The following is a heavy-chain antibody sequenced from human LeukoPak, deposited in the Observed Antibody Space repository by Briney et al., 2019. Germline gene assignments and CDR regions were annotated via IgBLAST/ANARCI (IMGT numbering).Heavy chain of an antibody. CDR3: ARDRYSSSWYTPYGGYYYGMDV. V-gene: IGHV3-7*01. D-gene: IGHD6-13*01. J-gene: IGHJ6*02. CDR1: GFTFSSYW. Sequence: GGSLRLSCAASGFTFSSYWMSWVRQAPGKGLEWVANIKQDGSEKYYVDSVKGRFTISRDNAKNSLYLQMNSLRAEDTAVYYCARDRYSSSWYTPYGGYYYGMDVWGQGTTVTVSS. CDR2: IKQDGSEK.